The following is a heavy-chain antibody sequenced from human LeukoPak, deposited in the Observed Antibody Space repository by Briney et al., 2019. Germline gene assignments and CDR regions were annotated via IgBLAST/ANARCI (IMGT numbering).Heavy chain of an antibody. Sequence: GGSLRLSCSASGFTFSGYEMNWVRQAPGKGLEWISYITGSGDTIYYADSVKGRFTISRDNAKNSLFLQMNSLTADDTAVYYCARERTTIVSGTTIGAYWGQGTLVTVSS. CDR2: ITGSGDTI. CDR3: ARERTTIVSGTTIGAY. D-gene: IGHD2/OR15-2a*01. J-gene: IGHJ4*02. CDR1: GFTFSGYE. V-gene: IGHV3-48*03.